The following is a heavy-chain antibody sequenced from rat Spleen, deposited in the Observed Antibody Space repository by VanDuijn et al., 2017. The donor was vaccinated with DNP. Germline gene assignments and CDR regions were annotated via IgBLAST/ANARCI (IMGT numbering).Heavy chain of an antibody. Sequence: EVQLVESGGGLVQPGRSLKLSCAASGFTFSDYYMAWVRQAPTKGLEWVAYIRYDGGNTYYGDSVKGRCTISRDNARSTLYLQMNSLRSEDMATYYCARGSSSIYWYFDFWGPGTMVTVSS. J-gene: IGHJ1*01. V-gene: IGHV5-22*01. CDR2: IRYDGGNT. CDR3: ARGSSSIYWYFDF. CDR1: GFTFSDYY. D-gene: IGHD1-2*01.